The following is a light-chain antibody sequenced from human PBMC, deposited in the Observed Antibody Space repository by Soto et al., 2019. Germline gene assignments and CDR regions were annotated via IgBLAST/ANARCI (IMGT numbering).Light chain of an antibody. J-gene: IGLJ3*02. CDR2: EVS. CDR3: NSXAGSNNWV. V-gene: IGLV2-8*01. CDR1: SSDVGGYNY. Sequence: QSALTQPASVSGSPGQSITISCTGTSSDVGGYNYVSWYQQHPGKAPKLMIYEVSKRPSGVPDRFSGSKSGNTASLTVSGLXXXXXXXXYCNSXAGSNNWVFGGGTKLTVL.